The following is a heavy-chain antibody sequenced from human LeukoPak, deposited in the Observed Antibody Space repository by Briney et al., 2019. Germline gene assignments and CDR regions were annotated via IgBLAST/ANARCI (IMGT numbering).Heavy chain of an antibody. CDR3: ARVRVKQQLSPYFDY. V-gene: IGHV1-69*13. CDR2: IIPIFGTA. D-gene: IGHD6-13*01. Sequence: SVTVSCKASGGTFSSYAISWVRQAPGQGLEWMGGIIPIFGTANYAQKFQGRVTITADESTSTAYMELSSLRSEDTAVYYCARVRVKQQLSPYFDYWGQGTLVTVSS. CDR1: GGTFSSYA. J-gene: IGHJ4*02.